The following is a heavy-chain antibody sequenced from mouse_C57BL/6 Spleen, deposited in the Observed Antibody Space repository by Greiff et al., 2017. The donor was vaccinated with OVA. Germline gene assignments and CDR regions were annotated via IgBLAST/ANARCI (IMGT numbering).Heavy chain of an antibody. D-gene: IGHD3-2*02. CDR1: GYTFTSYW. V-gene: IGHV1-55*01. J-gene: IGHJ4*01. CDR3: ARGTAQATDAMDY. Sequence: VQLQQPGAELVKPGASVKMSCKASGYTFTSYWITWVKQRPGQGLEWIGDIYPGSGSTNYNEKFKSKATLTVDTSSSTAYMQLSSLTSEDSAVYYCARGTAQATDAMDYWGQGTSVTVSS. CDR2: IYPGSGST.